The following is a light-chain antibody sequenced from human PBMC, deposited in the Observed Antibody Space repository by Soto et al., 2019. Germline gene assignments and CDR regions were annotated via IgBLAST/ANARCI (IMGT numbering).Light chain of an antibody. J-gene: IGLJ1*01. CDR1: SSDVGGYNY. Sequence: QSALTQPRSVSGSPGQSVTISCTGTSSDVGGYNYVSWYQHHPGKAPKLMIYDVSERPSGVPDRFSGSKSGNTASLTISGLQAEDEADYYCCSYAGSYTYVFGTGTSSPS. V-gene: IGLV2-11*01. CDR2: DVS. CDR3: CSYAGSYTYV.